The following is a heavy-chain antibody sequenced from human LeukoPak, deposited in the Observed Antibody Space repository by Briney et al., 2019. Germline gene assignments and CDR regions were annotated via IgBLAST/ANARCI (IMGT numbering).Heavy chain of an antibody. V-gene: IGHV3-23*01. D-gene: IGHD2-2*01. Sequence: GGSLRLSCAASGFTFSSYAMSWVRQAPGKGLEWVSAISGSGGSTYYADSVKGRFTISRDNSKNTLYLQMNSLRAEDTAVYYCARDRHPIVVVPAGAFDIWGQGTMVTVSS. CDR2: ISGSGGST. J-gene: IGHJ3*02. CDR3: ARDRHPIVVVPAGAFDI. CDR1: GFTFSSYA.